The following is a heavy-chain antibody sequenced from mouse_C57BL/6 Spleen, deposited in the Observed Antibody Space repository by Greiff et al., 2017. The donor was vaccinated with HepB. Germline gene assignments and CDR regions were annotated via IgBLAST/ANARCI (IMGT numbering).Heavy chain of an antibody. CDR3: TRDGWYFDV. V-gene: IGHV1-15*01. D-gene: IGHD2-3*01. Sequence: VKLQESGAELVRPGASVTLSCKASGYTFTDYEMHWVKQTPVHGLEWIGAIDPETGGTAYNQKFKGKAILTADKSSSTAYMELRSLTSEDSAVYYCTRDGWYFDVWGTGTTVTVSS. J-gene: IGHJ1*03. CDR1: GYTFTDYE. CDR2: IDPETGGT.